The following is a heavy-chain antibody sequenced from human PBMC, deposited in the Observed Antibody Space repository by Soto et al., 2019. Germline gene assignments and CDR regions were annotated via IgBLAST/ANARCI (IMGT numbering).Heavy chain of an antibody. V-gene: IGHV3-74*01. CDR1: GFPFSSYW. J-gene: IGHJ4*02. D-gene: IGHD6-13*01. CDR3: ATDRGYSSRWSHDY. CDR2: INSDGSST. Sequence: GGSLRLSCAASGFPFSSYWMHWVRQAPGKGLVWVSRINSDGSSTSYAASVKGRFTISTDNPKNTLDLQMDSLRAEDTAVYYCATDRGYSSRWSHDYWGQGTLVTVCS.